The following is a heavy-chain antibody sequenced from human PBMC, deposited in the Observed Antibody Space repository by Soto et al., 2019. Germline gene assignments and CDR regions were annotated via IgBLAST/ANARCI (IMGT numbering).Heavy chain of an antibody. J-gene: IGHJ4*02. CDR2: VNPSGGHT. CDR3: ARGGHVVVVTAALDY. CDR1: GDTFTDYY. Sequence: QVPLMQSGAEVKKPGASVKVSCKASGDTFTDYYIHWVRQAPGQGLEWMGTVNPSGGHTTYAQHFLGRVPMTRDTSPSTLYMELTSLTSDATAVYYCARGGHVVVVTAALDYWGQGTLVTVSS. D-gene: IGHD2-21*02. V-gene: IGHV1-46*01.